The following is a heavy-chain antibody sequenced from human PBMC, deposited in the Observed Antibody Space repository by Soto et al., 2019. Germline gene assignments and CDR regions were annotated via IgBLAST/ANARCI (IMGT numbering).Heavy chain of an antibody. CDR1: GFTFSSYA. D-gene: IGHD3-16*02. CDR2: ISGSGGST. Sequence: GGSLRLSCAASGFTFSSYAMSWVRQAPGKGLEWVSAISGSGGSTYYADSVKGRFTISRDNSKNTLYLQMNSLRAEDTAVYYCAKVGPYYDYIWGSYRYSSNIDYWGQGTLVTVSS. J-gene: IGHJ4*02. V-gene: IGHV3-23*01. CDR3: AKVGPYYDYIWGSYRYSSNIDY.